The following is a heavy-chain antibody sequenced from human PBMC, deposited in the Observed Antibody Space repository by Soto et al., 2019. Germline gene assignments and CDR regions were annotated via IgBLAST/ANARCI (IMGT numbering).Heavy chain of an antibody. J-gene: IGHJ5*02. Sequence: PGGSLRLSCAASEFTFSDYYMSWIRQAPGKGLEWVSYISSSGSTIYYADSVKGRFTLSRDNAKNSLYLQMNSLRAEDTAVYYCARDFREKYSSSSDWFDPWGQGTLVTVSS. CDR3: ARDFREKYSSSSDWFDP. D-gene: IGHD6-6*01. CDR1: EFTFSDYY. CDR2: ISSSGSTI. V-gene: IGHV3-11*01.